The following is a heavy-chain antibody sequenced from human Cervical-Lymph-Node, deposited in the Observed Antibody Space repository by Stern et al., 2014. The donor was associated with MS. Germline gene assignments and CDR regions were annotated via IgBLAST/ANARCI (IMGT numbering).Heavy chain of an antibody. D-gene: IGHD4-17*01. CDR2: IYPGDSDP. CDR1: GYSFTANW. Sequence: VQLVQSGAEVKKTGESLKISCKGSGYSFTANWIAWVRQMPGKGLEWSGIIYPGDSDPRSSPSFQGQVTISADKSISTAYLQWSSLKASDTAMYYCARDYGDYAFDYWGQGTLVTVSS. CDR3: ARDYGDYAFDY. V-gene: IGHV5-51*01. J-gene: IGHJ4*02.